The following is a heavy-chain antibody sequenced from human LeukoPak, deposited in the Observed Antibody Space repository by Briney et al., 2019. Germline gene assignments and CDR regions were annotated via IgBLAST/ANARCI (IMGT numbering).Heavy chain of an antibody. CDR1: GFIFSSYW. CDR3: ARAKEMATITDY. J-gene: IGHJ4*02. CDR2: ISSGGTT. D-gene: IGHD5-24*01. V-gene: IGHV3-66*01. Sequence: GGSLRLSCAASGFIFSSYWMSWVRQAPGKGLEWVSVISSGGTTYYADSVKGRFTISRDNSKNTLYLQMNSLRAEDTAVYYCARAKEMATITDYWGQGTLVTVSS.